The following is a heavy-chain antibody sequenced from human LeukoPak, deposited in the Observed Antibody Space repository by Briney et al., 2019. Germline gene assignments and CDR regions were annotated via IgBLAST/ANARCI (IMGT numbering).Heavy chain of an antibody. Sequence: PGGSLRLSCAASGFTFGTYAMHWVRQAPGKGLEWVSYISSSSSSTIYFPDSVKGRFTISRDNAKNSLYLQMNGLRDEDTAVYYCARDAGSGYFDYWGQGTLVTVSS. CDR2: ISSSSSSTI. V-gene: IGHV3-48*02. CDR1: GFTFGTYA. CDR3: ARDAGSGYFDY. D-gene: IGHD6-19*01. J-gene: IGHJ4*02.